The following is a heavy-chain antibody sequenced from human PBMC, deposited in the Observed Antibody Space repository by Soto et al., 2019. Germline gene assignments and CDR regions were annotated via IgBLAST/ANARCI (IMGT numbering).Heavy chain of an antibody. D-gene: IGHD6-13*01. CDR1: GYTFTDYA. V-gene: IGHV1-3*01. CDR2: IAPGNGNT. CDR3: VRRHVSATGIDWFDP. Sequence: GASVKVSCKASGYTFTDYAIHWVRQAPGQRLEWMGWIAPGNGNTKYSPKFQGRVTITRDTSASTAYMELSSLRSEDTAVYYCVRRHVSATGIDWFDPWGQGTLVTVSS. J-gene: IGHJ5*02.